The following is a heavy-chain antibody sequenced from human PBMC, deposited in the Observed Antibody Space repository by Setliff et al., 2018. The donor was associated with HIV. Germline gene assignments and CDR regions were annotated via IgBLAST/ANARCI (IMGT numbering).Heavy chain of an antibody. V-gene: IGHV4-59*01. CDR2: IYIYNSGST. J-gene: IGHJ4*02. CDR1: GGSFSGYY. CDR3: ARGVNFDY. D-gene: IGHD3-3*01. Sequence: SETLSLTCSVSGGSFSGYYWSWIRQPPGKGLEWIGYIYIYNSGSTNNNPSLTSRVTISADTSRNQFSLELTSVTAADTAIYYCARGVNFDYWGQGTQVTVSS.